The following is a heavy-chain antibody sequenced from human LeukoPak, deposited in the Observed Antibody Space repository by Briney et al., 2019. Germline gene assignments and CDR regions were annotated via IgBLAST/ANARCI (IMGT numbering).Heavy chain of an antibody. D-gene: IGHD2-2*01. J-gene: IGHJ4*02. Sequence: GGSLRLSCTASGFIFSGSWMAWVRQAPGKGLEWVSVIYSGGTTNHADSVKGRFTVSGDNSKNTLYLQMNSLRAEDTAVYFCARGSSRAFDYWGQGILVTVSS. CDR1: GFIFSGSW. V-gene: IGHV3-53*01. CDR2: IYSGGTT. CDR3: ARGSSRAFDY.